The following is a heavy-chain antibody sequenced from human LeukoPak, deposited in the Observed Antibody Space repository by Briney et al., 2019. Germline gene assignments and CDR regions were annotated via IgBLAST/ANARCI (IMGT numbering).Heavy chain of an antibody. J-gene: IGHJ6*02. Sequence: EASVKVSCKASGYTFTSYDISWVRQAPGQGLEWMGWISAYNGNTNYAQKLQGRVTMTTDTSTSTAYMELRSLRSDDTAVYYCARDHVVPAAISYYYYGMDVWGQGTTVTVSS. CDR1: GYTFTSYD. V-gene: IGHV1-18*01. D-gene: IGHD2-2*01. CDR3: ARDHVVPAAISYYYYGMDV. CDR2: ISAYNGNT.